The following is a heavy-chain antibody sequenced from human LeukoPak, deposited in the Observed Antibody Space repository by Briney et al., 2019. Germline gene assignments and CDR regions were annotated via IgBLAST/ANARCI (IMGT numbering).Heavy chain of an antibody. J-gene: IGHJ4*02. Sequence: GGSLRLSCSASGFTFSSYAMHWVRQAPGKGLEWVALISYDGSNKYYADSVKGRFTISRDNSKNTLYLQMNSLRPEDTAVYYCARQXGRDGYNYFDYWGQGTLVTVSS. D-gene: IGHD5-24*01. CDR2: ISYDGSNK. V-gene: IGHV3-30*04. CDR3: ARQXGRDGYNYFDY. CDR1: GFTFSSYA.